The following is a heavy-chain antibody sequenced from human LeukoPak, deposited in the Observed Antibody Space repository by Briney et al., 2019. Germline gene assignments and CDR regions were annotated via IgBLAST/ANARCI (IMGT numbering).Heavy chain of an antibody. Sequence: GGSLRLSCAASGFTFSSYEMNWVRQAPGKGLEWVSYISDSGSTIHYADSVKGRFTISRDNARTSLYLQMNSLRAEDTAVHYCARDPGANYYDSSGYCNAFDIWGQGTMVTVS. V-gene: IGHV3-48*03. D-gene: IGHD3-22*01. CDR3: ARDPGANYYDSSGYCNAFDI. J-gene: IGHJ3*02. CDR1: GFTFSSYE. CDR2: ISDSGSTI.